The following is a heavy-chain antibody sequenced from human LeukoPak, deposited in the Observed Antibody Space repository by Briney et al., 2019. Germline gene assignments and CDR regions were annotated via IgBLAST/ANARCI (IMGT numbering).Heavy chain of an antibody. CDR1: GYSISSGYY. CDR3: ARFPRITMIVVVIPPDY. V-gene: IGHV4-38-2*02. CDR2: IYHSGST. Sequence: SETLSLTCTVSGYSISSGYYWGWIRQPPGKGLEWIGSIYHSGSTYYSPSLKSRVTISVDTSKNQFSLKLSSVTAADTAVYYCARFPRITMIVVVIPPDYWGQGTLVTVPS. J-gene: IGHJ4*02. D-gene: IGHD3-22*01.